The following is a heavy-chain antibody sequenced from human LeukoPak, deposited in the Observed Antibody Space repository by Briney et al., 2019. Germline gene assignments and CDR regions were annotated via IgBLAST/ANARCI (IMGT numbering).Heavy chain of an antibody. CDR3: AGGSTMIRGAADY. J-gene: IGHJ4*02. V-gene: IGHV4-59*01. Sequence: SETLSLTCTVSGGSISSYYWSWIRQPPGKGLEWIGYIYYSGSPNYNPSLKSRVTISVDTSKNQFSLKMSSVTAADTAVYFCAGGSTMIRGAADYWGQGTLVTVSS. CDR2: IYYSGSP. D-gene: IGHD3-10*01. CDR1: GGSISSYY.